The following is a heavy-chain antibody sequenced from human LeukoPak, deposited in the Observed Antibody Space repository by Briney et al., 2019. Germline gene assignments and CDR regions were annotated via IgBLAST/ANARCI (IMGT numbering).Heavy chain of an antibody. CDR1: GFTFSGYN. D-gene: IGHD6-19*01. V-gene: IGHV3-48*02. Sequence: PGGSLRLSCAASGFTFSGYNMHWVRQAPGKGLEWISYISTRSSTIYYADSVKGRFTISRDNGKNSLYLQMNSLRDEDTAVYYCARDGWYYFDYWGQGTLVTVSS. J-gene: IGHJ4*02. CDR3: ARDGWYYFDY. CDR2: ISTRSSTI.